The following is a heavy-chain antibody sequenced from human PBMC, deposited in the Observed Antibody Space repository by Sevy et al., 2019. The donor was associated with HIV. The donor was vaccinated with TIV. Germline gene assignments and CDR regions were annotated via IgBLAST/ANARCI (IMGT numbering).Heavy chain of an antibody. CDR1: GFNFEDYA. V-gene: IGHV3-9*01. CDR3: AKCPGGD. CDR2: ISWNRVNI. J-gene: IGHJ4*02. D-gene: IGHD3-10*01. Sequence: GGSLRLSCAASGFNFEDYAMQWVRQAPGKGLEWVSGISWNRVNIGYADSVKGRFTISRDNAKNSLYLQMNSLKTEDTALYYCAKCPGGDWGQGTLVTVSS.